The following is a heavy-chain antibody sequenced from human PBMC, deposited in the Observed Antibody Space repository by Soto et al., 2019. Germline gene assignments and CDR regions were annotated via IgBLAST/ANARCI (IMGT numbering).Heavy chain of an antibody. V-gene: IGHV2-70*11. CDR1: GFSLSTSGMC. D-gene: IGHD3-22*01. J-gene: IGHJ4*02. CDR2: IDWDDDK. Sequence: SGPTLVNPTQTLTLTCAFSGFSLSTSGMCVSWIRQPPGKALEWLARIDWDDDKYYSTSLKTRLTISKDTSKNQVVLTMTNMDPVDTATYYCARNVYDSSGYYFDYWGQGTLVTVSS. CDR3: ARNVYDSSGYYFDY.